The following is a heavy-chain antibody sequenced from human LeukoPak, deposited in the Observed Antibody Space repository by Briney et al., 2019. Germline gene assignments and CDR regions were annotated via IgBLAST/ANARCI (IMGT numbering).Heavy chain of an antibody. J-gene: IGHJ4*02. CDR2: ITGSGGNT. V-gene: IGHV3-23*01. D-gene: IGHD2-21*02. Sequence: GASLRLSCAASGFTFSNYAMSWVRQAPGKGLEWASAITGSGGNTYYADSVKGRFTISRDNSKNTLYLQMNSLRAEDTAVYYCARDGPVVVTAPYFDYWGQGTLVTVSS. CDR1: GFTFSNYA. CDR3: ARDGPVVVTAPYFDY.